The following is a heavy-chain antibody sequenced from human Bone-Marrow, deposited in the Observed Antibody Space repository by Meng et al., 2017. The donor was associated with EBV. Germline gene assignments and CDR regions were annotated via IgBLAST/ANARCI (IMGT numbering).Heavy chain of an antibody. Sequence: VQVWGARTAGRQLGSSVKGSCWTSGANFTSDAVSRVCQAPGQGLEWMGGLLPMSGAPHYAQKFQGRVTITADESTSTHYMDLSNLRSDDTAMYYCASESGRGFTPDYWGQGTLVTVSS. CDR1: GANFTSDA. CDR2: LLPMSGAP. J-gene: IGHJ4*02. CDR3: ASESGRGFTPDY. V-gene: IGHV1-69*01. D-gene: IGHD3-10*01.